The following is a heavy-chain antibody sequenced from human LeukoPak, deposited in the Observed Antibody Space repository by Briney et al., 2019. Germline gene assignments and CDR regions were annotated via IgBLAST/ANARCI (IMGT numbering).Heavy chain of an antibody. D-gene: IGHD6-19*01. J-gene: IGHJ4*02. CDR3: ARETSSGWYHVKNTIYQNDY. CDR2: INPNSGGT. Sequence: ASVKVSCKASGYTFTGYYMHWVRQAPGQGLEWMGWINPNSGGTNYAQKFQGRVTMTRDTSISTAYMELSRLRSDDTAVYYCARETSSGWYHVKNTIYQNDYLGQGTLVTVSS. CDR1: GYTFTGYY. V-gene: IGHV1-2*02.